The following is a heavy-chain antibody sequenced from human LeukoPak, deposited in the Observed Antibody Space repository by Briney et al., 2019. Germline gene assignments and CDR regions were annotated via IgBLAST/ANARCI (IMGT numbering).Heavy chain of an antibody. CDR1: GFPCSSYA. CDR2: ISYDGSNK. D-gene: IGHD5-18*01. Sequence: GGSLRLSCAGSGFPCSSYAMHLVRQAPGKGLEWVAVISYDGSNKYYADSVKGRFTISRDNSKDTLYLQMNSLRAEDTAVYYCARDREDTAMVTIFGYWGQGTLVTVSS. V-gene: IGHV3-30-3*01. J-gene: IGHJ4*02. CDR3: ARDREDTAMVTIFGY.